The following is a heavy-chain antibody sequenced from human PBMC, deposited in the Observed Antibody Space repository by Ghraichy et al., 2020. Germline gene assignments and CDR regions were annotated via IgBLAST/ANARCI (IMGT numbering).Heavy chain of an antibody. CDR1: GFTFGDYA. Sequence: GGSLRLSCTASGFTFGDYAMSWFRQAPGKGLEWVGFIRSKAYGGTTEYAASVKGRFTISRDDSKSIAYLQMNSLKTEDTAVYYCTRPPVGATVYGMDVWGQGTTVTVSS. D-gene: IGHD1-26*01. V-gene: IGHV3-49*03. J-gene: IGHJ6*02. CDR2: IRSKAYGGTT. CDR3: TRPPVGATVYGMDV.